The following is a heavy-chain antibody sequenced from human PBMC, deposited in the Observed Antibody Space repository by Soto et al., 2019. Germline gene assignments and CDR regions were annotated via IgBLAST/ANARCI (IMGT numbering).Heavy chain of an antibody. D-gene: IGHD3-22*01. Sequence: PSETLSLTCGVYGGSFSGYYWTWIRQTPGKGLEWIGEINNSGSANYNPALKSRVTISVDTSKNQFSLNLKSVTAADAATYYCARGPRTIAVVIDGYYFDYWGQGTLVTVSS. CDR3: ARGPRTIAVVIDGYYFDY. CDR2: INNSGSA. CDR1: GGSFSGYY. V-gene: IGHV4-34*01. J-gene: IGHJ4*02.